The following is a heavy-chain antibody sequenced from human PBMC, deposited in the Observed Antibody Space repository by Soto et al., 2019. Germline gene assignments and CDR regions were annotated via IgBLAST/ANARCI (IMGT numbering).Heavy chain of an antibody. Sequence: QLQLQESGPGLVKPSETLSLTCTVSGGSISSSSYYWGWIRQPPGKGLEWIGSIYYSGSTYYNPSLKSRVTISVDTSKNQFSLKLSSVTAADTAVYHCARRVYSGSYYYYYGMDVWGQGTTVTVSS. V-gene: IGHV4-39*01. CDR2: IYYSGST. D-gene: IGHD1-26*01. CDR3: ARRVYSGSYYYYYGMDV. J-gene: IGHJ6*02. CDR1: GGSISSSSYY.